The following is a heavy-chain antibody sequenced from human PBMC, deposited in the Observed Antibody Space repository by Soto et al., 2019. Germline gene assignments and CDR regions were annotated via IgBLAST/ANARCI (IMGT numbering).Heavy chain of an antibody. CDR3: ARGSYYSLGTVHRPYDY. CDR1: GFTFSIYA. J-gene: IGHJ4*02. D-gene: IGHD3-10*01. Sequence: PGGSLRLSCAASGFTFSIYAMHWVRQAPGKGLEYVSAISYDGTITYYADSVKGRFTISRDDSRNTVYLQMGSLRPEDMAVYYCARGSYYSLGTVHRPYDYWGQGTLVTVSS. V-gene: IGHV3-64*02. CDR2: ISYDGTIT.